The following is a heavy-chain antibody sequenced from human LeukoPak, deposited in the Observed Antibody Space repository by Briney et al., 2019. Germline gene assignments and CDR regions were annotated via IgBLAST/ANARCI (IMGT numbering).Heavy chain of an antibody. CDR1: GDSVSSGNYY. J-gene: IGHJ6*02. Sequence: SETLSLTCTVSGDSVSSGNYYWHWIRQPPGKGLEWIGYIYYRGNTYYNSSLKSRITISVDTSKNQFSLKLSSVTAADTAVYYCAREHIVVVPAVIHYYGMDVWGQGTTVTVSS. V-gene: IGHV4-30-4*01. CDR2: IYYRGNT. CDR3: AREHIVVVPAVIHYYGMDV. D-gene: IGHD2-2*02.